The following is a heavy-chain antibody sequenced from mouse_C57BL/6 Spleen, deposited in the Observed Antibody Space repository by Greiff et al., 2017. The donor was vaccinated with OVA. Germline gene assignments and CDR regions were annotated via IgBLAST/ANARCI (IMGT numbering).Heavy chain of an antibody. CDR1: GYAFTNYL. CDR3: ARKTTDWYIDD. J-gene: IGHJ1*03. CDR2: INPGSGGT. Sequence: QVQLQQSGAELVRPGTSVKVSCKASGYAFTNYLIEWVKQRPGQGLESIGVINPGSGGTNYNENFPGKATLTAVKSSSTAYMHLSSLTSEDSSVYVGARKTTDWYIDDWGTGTTVTVSS. D-gene: IGHD2-13*01. V-gene: IGHV1-54*01.